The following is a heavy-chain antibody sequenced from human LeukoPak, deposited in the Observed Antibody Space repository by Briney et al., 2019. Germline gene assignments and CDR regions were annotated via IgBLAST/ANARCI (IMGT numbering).Heavy chain of an antibody. Sequence: PSETLSLTCNVSGGSISSYYWSWIRQPPGKGLDWIGYIYYSRSTNYNPSLKSRVPISVDTSKNQFSLKLSSVTAAGTAVYYCTSGSGSYADSWGPGTLVTVSS. D-gene: IGHD3-10*01. V-gene: IGHV4-59*01. CDR2: IYYSRST. J-gene: IGHJ4*02. CDR3: TSGSGSYADS. CDR1: GGSISSYY.